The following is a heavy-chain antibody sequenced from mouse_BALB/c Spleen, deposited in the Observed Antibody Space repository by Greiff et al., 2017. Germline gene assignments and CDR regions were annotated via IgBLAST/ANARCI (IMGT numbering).Heavy chain of an antibody. V-gene: IGHV14-4*02. CDR2: IDPENGDT. Sequence: EVQRVESGAELVRSGASVKLSCTASGFNIKDYYMHWVKQRPEQGLEWIGWIDPENGDTEYAPKFQGKATMTADTSSNTAYLQLSSLTSEDTAVYYCNDYGNYEGFAYWGQGTLVTVSA. J-gene: IGHJ3*01. D-gene: IGHD2-1*01. CDR1: GFNIKDYY. CDR3: NDYGNYEGFAY.